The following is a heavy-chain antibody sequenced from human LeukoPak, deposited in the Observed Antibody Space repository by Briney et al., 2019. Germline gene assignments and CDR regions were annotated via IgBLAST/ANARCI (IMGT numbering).Heavy chain of an antibody. CDR3: ARDPARVPQFNDY. V-gene: IGHV1-2*02. J-gene: IGHJ4*02. Sequence: ASVKVSCKASGYTFTGYYMHWVRQAPGQGLEWMGWINPNGGGTNYAQKFQGRVTMTRDTSISTAYMELSRLRSDDTAVYYCARDPARVPQFNDYWGQGTLVTVSS. CDR1: GYTFTGYY. CDR2: INPNGGGT. D-gene: IGHD3-10*01.